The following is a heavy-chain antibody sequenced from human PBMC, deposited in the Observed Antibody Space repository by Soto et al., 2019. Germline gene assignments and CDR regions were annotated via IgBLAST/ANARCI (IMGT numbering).Heavy chain of an antibody. Sequence: GGSLRLSCAASGFTFSSYGTHWVRQAPGKGLEWVAVISYDGSNKYYADSVKGRFTISRDNSKNTLYLQMNSLRAEDTAVYYCARVEYYYYYYYMDVWGKGTTVTVSS. J-gene: IGHJ6*03. CDR3: ARVEYYYYYYYMDV. CDR2: ISYDGSNK. CDR1: GFTFSSYG. D-gene: IGHD1-1*01. V-gene: IGHV3-30*03.